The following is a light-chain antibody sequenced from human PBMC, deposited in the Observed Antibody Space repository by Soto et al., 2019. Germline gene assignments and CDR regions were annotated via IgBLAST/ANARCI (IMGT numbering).Light chain of an antibody. CDR2: DAS. V-gene: IGKV1-33*01. CDR3: QQCDNVPFT. J-gene: IGKJ5*01. Sequence: DIQMTQSPSSLSASVGDRVTIICQASQDITNYLNWYQQKPGKAPKLLIYDASNLETGVPSRFSGSVSGTHFSFTISSLQPEDIATYYCQQCDNVPFTFGQGTRLEMK. CDR1: QDITNY.